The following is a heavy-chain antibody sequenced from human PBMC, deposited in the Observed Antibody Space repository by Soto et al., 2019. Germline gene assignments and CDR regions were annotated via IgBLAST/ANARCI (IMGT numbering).Heavy chain of an antibody. CDR1: GGTFSSYA. CDR2: IIPIFGTA. CDR3: ATAINPPPLAAASPQTDYDCYGMDV. V-gene: IGHV1-69*01. J-gene: IGHJ6*02. D-gene: IGHD6-13*01. Sequence: QVQLVQSGAEVKKPGSSVKVSCKASGGTFSSYAISWVRQAPGQGLEWMGGIIPIFGTANYAQKFQGRVTITGDESTRTAYMELSSLRSEDTAVYSCATAINPPPLAAASPQTDYDCYGMDVWGQGTTVTVSS.